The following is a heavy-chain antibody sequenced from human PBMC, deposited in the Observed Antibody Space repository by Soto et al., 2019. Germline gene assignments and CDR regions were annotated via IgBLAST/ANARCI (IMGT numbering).Heavy chain of an antibody. CDR3: ARAYSYGYGLYFDY. J-gene: IGHJ4*02. CDR2: IYYSGSA. D-gene: IGHD5-18*01. CDR1: GGSISSGDYY. V-gene: IGHV4-61*08. Sequence: SETLSLACTVSGGSISSGDYYWSWIRQPPGEGLELIGYIYYSGSANYNPSLKSRVTISVDTSKNQFSLKLSSVTAADTAVYYCARAYSYGYGLYFDYWGQGTLVTVS.